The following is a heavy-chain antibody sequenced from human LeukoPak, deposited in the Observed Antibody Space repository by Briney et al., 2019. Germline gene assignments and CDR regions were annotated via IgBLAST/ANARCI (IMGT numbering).Heavy chain of an antibody. Sequence: HPGGSLRLSCAASGFTFSSYAIHWVRQAPGKGLEWVSLISFDGSNKYYADSVKGRFAISRDNSKNTLYPQMNSLRPEDSAVYYCARGNGLSSGWYEFDFWGQGALVA. D-gene: IGHD6-19*01. CDR2: ISFDGSNK. CDR3: ARGNGLSSGWYEFDF. CDR1: GFTFSSYA. J-gene: IGHJ4*02. V-gene: IGHV3-30*09.